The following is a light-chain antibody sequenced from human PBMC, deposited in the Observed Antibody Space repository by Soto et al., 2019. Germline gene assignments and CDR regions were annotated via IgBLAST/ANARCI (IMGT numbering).Light chain of an antibody. CDR2: DVS. Sequence: QSVLTQPASVSGSPGQSITISCSGTGSDVGAYNYVSWYQQHPAKAPKLMIYDVSNRPSGVSDRFSGSKSGNTASLTISGLQAADEADYXCSSFTSSMTNVFGSGTKVPVL. V-gene: IGLV2-14*01. CDR3: SSFTSSMTNV. CDR1: GSDVGAYNY. J-gene: IGLJ1*01.